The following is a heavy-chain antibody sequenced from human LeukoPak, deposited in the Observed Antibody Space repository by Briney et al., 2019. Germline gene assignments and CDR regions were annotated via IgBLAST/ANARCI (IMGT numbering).Heavy chain of an antibody. Sequence: SETLSLTCTVSGGSISNYYWNWIRQPAGKGLEWIGRLLGSGSTDYNPSLKSRVTMSVDTSKNQFSLKLSSVTAADTAVYYCARDILNSGYCSGGSCYGPAWGQGTLVTVSS. CDR2: LLGSGST. D-gene: IGHD2-15*01. CDR3: ARDILNSGYCSGGSCYGPA. J-gene: IGHJ4*02. V-gene: IGHV4-4*07. CDR1: GGSISNYY.